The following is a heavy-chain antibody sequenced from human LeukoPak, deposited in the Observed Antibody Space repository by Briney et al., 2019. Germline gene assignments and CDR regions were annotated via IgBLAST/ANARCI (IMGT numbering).Heavy chain of an antibody. CDR3: AELGITMIGGV. D-gene: IGHD3-10*02. CDR1: GFTFDDYG. CDR2: INSDGDSA. Sequence: PGGSLRLSCAASGFTFDDYGMSWVRQAPGKGLEWVSGINSDGDSAGYADSVKGRFTISRDNAKNSLYLQMNSLRAEDTAVYYCAELGITMIGGVWGKGTTVTISS. V-gene: IGHV3-20*04. J-gene: IGHJ6*04.